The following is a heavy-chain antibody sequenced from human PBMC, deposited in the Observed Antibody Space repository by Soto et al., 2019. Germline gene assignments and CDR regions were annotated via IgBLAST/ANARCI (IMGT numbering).Heavy chain of an antibody. D-gene: IGHD3-10*01. V-gene: IGHV4-39*01. CDR1: GGSISSSSYY. Sequence: QLQLQESGPGLVKPSETLSLTCTVSGGSISSSSYYWGWIRQPPGKGLEWIGSIYYSGSTYYTPSLKSRVTISVDTSKNQFSLKLSSVTAADTAVYYCAKGGSGSYSNAYDIWGQGTRVTVSS. CDR2: IYYSGST. J-gene: IGHJ3*02. CDR3: AKGGSGSYSNAYDI.